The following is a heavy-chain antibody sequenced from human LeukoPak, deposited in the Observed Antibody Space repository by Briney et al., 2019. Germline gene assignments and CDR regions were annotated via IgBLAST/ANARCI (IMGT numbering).Heavy chain of an antibody. V-gene: IGHV1-46*01. CDR1: GYTFTSNY. Sequence: ASVKVSCKASGYTFTSNYMHWVRQAPGQGLEWMVIINPSSGSTSHAQKFQGRVTMTRDTSTSTVYMELSTLRSDDTAVYYCARARYSRGGGWFDPWGQGTLVTVSS. J-gene: IGHJ5*02. CDR2: INPSSGST. CDR3: ARARYSRGGGWFDP. D-gene: IGHD1-14*01.